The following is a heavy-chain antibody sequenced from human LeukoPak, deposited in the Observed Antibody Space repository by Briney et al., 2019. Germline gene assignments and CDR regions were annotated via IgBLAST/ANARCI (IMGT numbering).Heavy chain of an antibody. CDR1: GFTFSTYA. CDR3: AKGSYSNRRDTFFDY. Sequence: GGSLRLSCAASGFTFSTYAMNWVRQAPGKGLEWVAVIWYGGSNKYYADSVKGRFTISRDNSKNTLYLQMNSLRAEDTAVYYCAKGSYSNRRDTFFDYWGQGTLVTVSS. V-gene: IGHV3-30*02. D-gene: IGHD4-11*01. CDR2: IWYGGSNK. J-gene: IGHJ4*02.